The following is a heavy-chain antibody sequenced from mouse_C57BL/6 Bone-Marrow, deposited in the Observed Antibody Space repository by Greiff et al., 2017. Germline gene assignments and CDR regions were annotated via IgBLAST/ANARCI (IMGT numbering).Heavy chain of an antibody. CDR1: GFSLTSYG. CDR2: IWRGGST. J-gene: IGHJ1*03. Sequence: VQLQESGPGLVQPSQSLSITCTVSGFSLTSYGVHWVRQSPGKGLEWLGVIWRGGSTDYNAAFMSRLSITKDNSKRQVFFKMNSLQADDTAIYCCAKLGRGWYFDVWGTGTTVTVSS. CDR3: AKLGRGWYFDV. V-gene: IGHV2-5*01. D-gene: IGHD4-1*01.